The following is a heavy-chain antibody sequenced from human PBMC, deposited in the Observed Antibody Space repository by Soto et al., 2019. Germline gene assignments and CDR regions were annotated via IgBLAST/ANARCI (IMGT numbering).Heavy chain of an antibody. CDR3: ARTYYDILTGYYISPAFDY. CDR2: IYYSGST. D-gene: IGHD3-9*01. J-gene: IGHJ4*02. V-gene: IGHV4-31*03. CDR1: GGSISSGGYY. Sequence: KPSETLSLTCTVSGGSISSGGYYWSWIRQHPGKGLEWIGYIYYSGSTYYNPSLKSRVTISVDTSKNQFSLKLSSVTAADTAVYYCARTYYDILTGYYISPAFDYWGQGTLVTVSS.